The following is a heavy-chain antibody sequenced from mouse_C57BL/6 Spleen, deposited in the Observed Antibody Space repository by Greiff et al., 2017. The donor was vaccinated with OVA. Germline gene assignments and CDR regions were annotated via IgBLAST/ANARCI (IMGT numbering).Heavy chain of an antibody. D-gene: IGHD1-1*01. V-gene: IGHV5-9-1*02. CDR3: TRGYGSSYGYFDY. CDR2: ISSGGDYI. J-gene: IGHJ2*01. CDR1: GFTFSSYA. Sequence: EVQRVESGEGLVKPGGSLKLSCAASGFTFSSYAMSWVRQTPEKRLEWVAYISSGGDYIYYADTVKGRFTISRDNARNTLYLQMSSLKSEDTAMYYCTRGYGSSYGYFDYWGQGTTLTVSS.